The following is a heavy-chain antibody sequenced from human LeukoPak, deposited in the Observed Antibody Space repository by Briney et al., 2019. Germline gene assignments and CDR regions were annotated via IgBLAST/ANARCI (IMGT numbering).Heavy chain of an antibody. J-gene: IGHJ4*02. CDR3: ARGEPKLSFDY. Sequence: GASVKVSCKASGYTFTSYAMHWVRQAPGQRLEWMGWINAGNGNTKYSQKFQGRVTITRDTSASTDYMELSSLRSEDTAVYYCARGEPKLSFDYWGQGTLVTVSS. V-gene: IGHV1-3*01. D-gene: IGHD1-26*01. CDR1: GYTFTSYA. CDR2: INAGNGNT.